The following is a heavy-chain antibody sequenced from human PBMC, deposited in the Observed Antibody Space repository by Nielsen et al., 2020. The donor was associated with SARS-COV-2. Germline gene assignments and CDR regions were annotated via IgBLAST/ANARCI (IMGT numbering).Heavy chain of an antibody. CDR3: ARARGAYGDYYYYYYTDV. CDR2: TYYRSKWYN. CDR1: GASVSSSSAA. D-gene: IGHD4-17*01. V-gene: IGHV6-1*01. J-gene: IGHJ6*03. Sequence: SETLSLTCAISGASVSSSSAAWNWIRQSPSRGLEWLGRTYYRSKWYNDYAVSVKSRITINPDTSKNQFSLHLNSVTPEDTAVYYCARARGAYGDYYYYYYTDVWGKGTTATVSS.